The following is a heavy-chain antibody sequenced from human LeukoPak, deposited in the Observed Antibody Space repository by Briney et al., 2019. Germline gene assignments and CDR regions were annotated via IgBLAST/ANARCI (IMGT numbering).Heavy chain of an antibody. D-gene: IGHD3-9*01. CDR2: INSDGSST. CDR1: GFTFSSYW. V-gene: IGHV3-74*01. CDR3: ARVGGYYDILTGYLGYYYYYYGMDV. J-gene: IGHJ6*02. Sequence: GGSLRLSCAASGFTFSSYWMHWVRQAPGKGLVWVSRINSDGSSTSYADSVKGRFTISRDNAKNTLYLQMNSLRAEDTAVYYCARVGGYYDILTGYLGYYYYYYGMDVWGQGTTVTVSS.